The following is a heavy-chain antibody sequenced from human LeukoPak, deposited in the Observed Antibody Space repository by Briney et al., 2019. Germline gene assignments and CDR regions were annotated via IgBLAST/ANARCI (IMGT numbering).Heavy chain of an antibody. CDR1: GFTFSSYS. V-gene: IGHV3-21*04. CDR2: ISSSSSYI. CDR3: APDLGGAAWSLDY. D-gene: IGHD2-15*01. Sequence: GGSLRLSCAVSGFTFSSYSMNWVRQAPGKGLEWVSSISSSSSYIYSADSVKGRLTISRDNSKNTLYLQMNSLRAEDTAVYYCAPDLGGAAWSLDYWGQGTLVTVSS. J-gene: IGHJ4*02.